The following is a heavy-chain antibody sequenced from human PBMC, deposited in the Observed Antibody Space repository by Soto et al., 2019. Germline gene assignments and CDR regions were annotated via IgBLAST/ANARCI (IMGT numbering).Heavy chain of an antibody. CDR2: INAGNANT. D-gene: IGHD2-15*01. J-gene: IGHJ4*02. CDR1: GYTFTSYA. Sequence: QVQLVQSGAEEKKPGASVKVSCKASGYTFTSYAMHWVRQAPGQRLEWMGWINAGNANTKYSQKFQTRVTITRNTSTITAYMDLSSLRTEDTAVYYCARIESGGADDWGQGPLVTVSS. V-gene: IGHV1-3*05. CDR3: ARIESGGADD.